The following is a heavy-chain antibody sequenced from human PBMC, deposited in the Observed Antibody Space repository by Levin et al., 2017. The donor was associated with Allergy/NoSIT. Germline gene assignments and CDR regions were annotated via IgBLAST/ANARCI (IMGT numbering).Heavy chain of an antibody. CDR3: ARAPRDFWSGYYTYYFDY. CDR2: IQYSGST. Sequence: SETLSLTCTVSGGSISYYYWSWIRQPPGKGLEWIGYIQYSGSTNYNPSLQSRVTISLDTSKNQFSLKLSSVTAADTAVYYCARAPRDFWSGYYTYYFDYWGQGTLVTVSS. D-gene: IGHD3-3*01. V-gene: IGHV4-59*08. J-gene: IGHJ4*02. CDR1: GGSISYYY.